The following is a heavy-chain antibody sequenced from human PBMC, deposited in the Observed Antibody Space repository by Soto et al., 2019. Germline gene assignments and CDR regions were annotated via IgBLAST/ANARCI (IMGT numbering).Heavy chain of an antibody. J-gene: IGHJ5*02. CDR3: AGYNWNYYFDP. Sequence: PSETLSLTCTVSGGSVRDGSYYWAWLRQPPGKGLEWIGHIYHSGSTIYNPSLKSRVTISIDTSKSQFSLNLNSMTAADTAVYYCAGYNWNYYFDPWGQGTLVTVLL. CDR1: GGSVRDGSYY. D-gene: IGHD1-7*01. V-gene: IGHV4-61*01. CDR2: IYHSGST.